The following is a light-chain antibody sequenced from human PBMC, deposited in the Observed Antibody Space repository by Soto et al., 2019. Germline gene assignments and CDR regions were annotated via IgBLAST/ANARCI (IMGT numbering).Light chain of an antibody. J-gene: IGLJ1*01. CDR3: CSYAGSSTFV. CDR2: EVT. Sequence: QSVLTQPASVSGSPGQSITISCTGTSSVVGSYNLVSWYQQYPDKAPKLMIYEVTKRPSGVSNRFSGSKSGNTASLTVSGLQAEDEADYYCCSYAGSSTFVFGTGTKVTVL. V-gene: IGLV2-23*02. CDR1: SSVVGSYNL.